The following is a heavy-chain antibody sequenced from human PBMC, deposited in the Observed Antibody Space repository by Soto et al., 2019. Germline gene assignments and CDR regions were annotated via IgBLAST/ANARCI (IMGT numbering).Heavy chain of an antibody. Sequence: QVQLVQSGAEVKKPGASVKVSCKASGYIFTNHYIHWVRQAPGQGLEWMGIINPSGGSTNYLQKFQGRVTMTRDTSTSTVYMELRSLRSVDTAVYFCARADYYDSSGFYYDYWGQGTLVTVSS. D-gene: IGHD3-22*01. V-gene: IGHV1-46*01. J-gene: IGHJ4*02. CDR2: INPSGGST. CDR1: GYIFTNHY. CDR3: ARADYYDSSGFYYDY.